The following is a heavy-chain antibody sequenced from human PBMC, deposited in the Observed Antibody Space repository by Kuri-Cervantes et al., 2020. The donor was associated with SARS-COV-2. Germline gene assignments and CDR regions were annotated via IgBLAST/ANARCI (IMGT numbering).Heavy chain of an antibody. J-gene: IGHJ5*02. Sequence: GESLKISCAASGFTFSSYSMNWVRQAPGKGLEWVSSISSSSSYIYYADSAKGRFTISRDNAKNSLYLQMNSLRAEDTAVYYCARDRIAAAVLHWFDPWGQGTLVTVSS. CDR1: GFTFSSYS. CDR2: ISSSSSYI. V-gene: IGHV3-21*01. D-gene: IGHD6-13*01. CDR3: ARDRIAAAVLHWFDP.